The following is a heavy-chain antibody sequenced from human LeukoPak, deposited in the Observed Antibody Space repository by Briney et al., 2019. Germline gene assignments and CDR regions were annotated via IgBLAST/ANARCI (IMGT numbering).Heavy chain of an antibody. Sequence: GESLKISSKGSGYSFTSYWIGWGLQMPGKGLEWMGIIYRGDSDTRYSPSFQGQVTISADRSISTAYLHWSSLKVSDTAMYYCARASRDGFNQNFDFWGQGTLVTVSS. J-gene: IGHJ4*02. CDR3: ARASRDGFNQNFDF. V-gene: IGHV5-51*01. D-gene: IGHD5-24*01. CDR1: GYSFTSYW. CDR2: IYRGDSDT.